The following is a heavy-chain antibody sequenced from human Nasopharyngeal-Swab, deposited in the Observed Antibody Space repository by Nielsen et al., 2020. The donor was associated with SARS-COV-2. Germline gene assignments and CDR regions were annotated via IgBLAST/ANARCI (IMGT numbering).Heavy chain of an antibody. J-gene: IGHJ4*02. V-gene: IGHV3-7*01. CDR2: IKQNGIEK. D-gene: IGHD3-22*01. Sequence: GESLKISCAASGFTFSSYWMSWVRQAPGKGLEWVANIKQNGIEKYYVDSVKGRFTISRDNAKKSLNLQMNSLRAEDTAVYYCASSDYYDSSSYSHFDFWGRGTLVTISS. CDR3: ASSDYYDSSSYSHFDF. CDR1: GFTFSSYW.